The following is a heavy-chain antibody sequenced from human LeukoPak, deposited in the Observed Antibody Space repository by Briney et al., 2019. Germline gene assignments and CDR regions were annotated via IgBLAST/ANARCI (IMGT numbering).Heavy chain of an antibody. Sequence: GRSLILSCSAFRFTLSRYGIHWARQAPGKGLQWLAAISDDGGNKYYGDSVKGRFTISRDNSKNSVYLQLNSLRAEDTAVYFCAKEYGYDYNYFYSMDVWGKGTTVTISS. D-gene: IGHD1-1*01. J-gene: IGHJ6*03. CDR3: AKEYGYDYNYFYSMDV. CDR2: ISDDGGNK. CDR1: RFTLSRYG. V-gene: IGHV3-30*18.